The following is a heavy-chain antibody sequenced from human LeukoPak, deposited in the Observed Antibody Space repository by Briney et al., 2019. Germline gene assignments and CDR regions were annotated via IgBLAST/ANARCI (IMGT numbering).Heavy chain of an antibody. CDR3: AKCSTSAYTTGWCNWIDP. Sequence: GGSLRLSCAASGFTFTSDAVNWVRQAPGKGLEWVSSTVSRGTTQYADSVKGRFTVSRDTSKNTLYLQMNSLRADDTAVYYCAKCSTSAYTTGWCNWIDPWGQGTLVTVSS. CDR1: GFTFTSDA. D-gene: IGHD6-19*01. J-gene: IGHJ5*02. CDR2: TVSRGTT. V-gene: IGHV3-23*01.